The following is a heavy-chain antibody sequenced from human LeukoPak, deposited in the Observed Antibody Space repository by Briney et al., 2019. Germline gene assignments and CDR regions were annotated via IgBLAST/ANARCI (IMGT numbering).Heavy chain of an antibody. Sequence: ASVKVSCKASGYTFTSHDINWVRQATGQGLEWMGWMNPNSGTTGFAQRFQGRVTMTRNTSISTAYMELSSLRSEDTAVYLCAKTYGDYSTPFDYWGQGTLVTVSS. J-gene: IGHJ4*02. V-gene: IGHV1-8*01. D-gene: IGHD4-17*01. CDR3: AKTYGDYSTPFDY. CDR1: GYTFTSHD. CDR2: MNPNSGTT.